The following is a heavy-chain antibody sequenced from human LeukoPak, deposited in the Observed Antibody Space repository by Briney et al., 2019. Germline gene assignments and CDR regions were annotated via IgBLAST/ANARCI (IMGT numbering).Heavy chain of an antibody. J-gene: IGHJ4*02. CDR1: GYTFTGYY. V-gene: IGHV1-2*02. CDR2: MNPNSGGT. D-gene: IGHD1-1*01. CDR3: ARDPGDWNWNDETFDY. Sequence: GASVKVSCKASGYTFTGYYMHWGRQAPGQGLEWRGWMNPNSGGTNYAQKFQGRVTMTRDTSISTAYMELSRLRSDDTAAYYCARDPGDWNWNDETFDYWGQGTLVTVSS.